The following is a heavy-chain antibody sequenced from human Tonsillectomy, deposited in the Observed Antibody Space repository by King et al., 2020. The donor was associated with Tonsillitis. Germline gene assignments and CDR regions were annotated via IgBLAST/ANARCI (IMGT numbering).Heavy chain of an antibody. CDR3: ARHRDIVVVPAAIPLDY. D-gene: IGHD2-2*02. CDR1: GGSISSSSYY. V-gene: IGHV4-39*01. CDR2: IYYSGST. Sequence: LQLQESGPGLVKPSETLSLTCTVSGGSISSSSYYWGWIRQPPRKGLEWIGSIYYSGSTYYNPSLKSRVTISVDTSKNQFSLKLSSVTAADTAVYYCARHRDIVVVPAAIPLDYWGQGTLVTVSS. J-gene: IGHJ4*02.